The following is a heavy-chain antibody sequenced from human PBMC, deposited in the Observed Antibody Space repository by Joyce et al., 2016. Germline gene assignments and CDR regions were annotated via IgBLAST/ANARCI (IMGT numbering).Heavy chain of an antibody. J-gene: IGHJ3*02. CDR2: ISFDGSNK. Sequence: QVQLVESGGGVVQPWRSLRLSCAASGFTFNNYGIHWVRQDQGKGLQWVAVISFDGSNKFYADAVKGRFTISRDTSKNTLFLQMNSLRPEDTAVYYCAKLNGNDIRDAFDIWGQGTMVTVSS. D-gene: IGHD1-20*01. CDR1: GFTFNNYG. CDR3: AKLNGNDIRDAFDI. V-gene: IGHV3-30*18.